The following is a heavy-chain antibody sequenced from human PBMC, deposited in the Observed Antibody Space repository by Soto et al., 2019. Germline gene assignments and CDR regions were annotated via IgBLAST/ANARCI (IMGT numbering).Heavy chain of an antibody. CDR1: GDSVSSNSAA. J-gene: IGHJ6*02. Sequence: PSQTLSLTCAIAGDSVSSNSAAWNWIRQSPSRGLEWLGRTYYRSKWYNDYAVSVKSRITINPDTSKNQFSLQLNSVTPEDTAVYYCARDGDYGSSSGYYYYGMDVWGQGPTVTVSS. CDR2: TYYRSKWYN. CDR3: ARDGDYGSSSGYYYYGMDV. V-gene: IGHV6-1*01. D-gene: IGHD6-6*01.